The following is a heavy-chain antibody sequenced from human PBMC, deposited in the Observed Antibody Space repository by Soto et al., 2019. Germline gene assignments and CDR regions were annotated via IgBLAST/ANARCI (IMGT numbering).Heavy chain of an antibody. Sequence: ASAKVSCKDSGGTFSSYAISWVRPAPGPVLEWMGGIIPIFCTADYAQKFQGRFTITAKKPPSTPYMERSALRSEDTAVYYWGGIGFFSRGGYEEVAFVRGGKGKMVPFPS. CDR2: IIPIFCTA. J-gene: IGHJ3*02. CDR1: GGTFSSYA. CDR3: GGIGFFSRGGYEEVAFVR. D-gene: IGHD6-19*01. V-gene: IGHV1-69*06.